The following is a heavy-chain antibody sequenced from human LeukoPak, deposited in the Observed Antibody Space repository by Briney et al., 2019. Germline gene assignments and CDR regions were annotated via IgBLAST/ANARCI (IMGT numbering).Heavy chain of an antibody. J-gene: IGHJ5*02. CDR2: ISTYNGST. CDR3: ARERGRGFDL. Sequence: ASVKVSCKGSGYNFTTFGLNWVRQAPGLGLEWMGWISTYNGSTHSPQKFEDRVTMTTHTSTSTAYMELRSLTSDDTAVYYCARERGRGFDLWGQGTLVTVSS. D-gene: IGHD3-16*01. CDR1: GYNFTTFG. V-gene: IGHV1-18*01.